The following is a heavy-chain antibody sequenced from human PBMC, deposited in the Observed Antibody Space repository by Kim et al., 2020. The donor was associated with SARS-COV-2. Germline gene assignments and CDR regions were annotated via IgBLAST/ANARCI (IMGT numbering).Heavy chain of an antibody. CDR1: GFTFSSYW. CDR3: ARVSDTTRRPTFSDY. CDR2: IKQDGSEK. J-gene: IGHJ4*02. D-gene: IGHD1-1*01. V-gene: IGHV3-7*03. Sequence: GGSLRLSCAASGFTFSSYWMSWVRQAPGKGLEWVANIKQDGSEKYYVDSVKGRFTISRDNAKNSLYLQMNSLRAEDTAVYYCARVSDTTRRPTFSDYWGQGTLVTVSS.